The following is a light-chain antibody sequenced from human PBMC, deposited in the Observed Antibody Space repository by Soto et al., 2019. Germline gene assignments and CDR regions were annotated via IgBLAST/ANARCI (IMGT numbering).Light chain of an antibody. V-gene: IGLV2-8*01. CDR3: SSYAGNNIYV. CDR1: SSYVGAYNY. Sequence: QSVLTQPPSASGSAGQSVTISCTGSSSYVGAYNYVAWYQQRPGKAPKLMISDVNKRPSGVPDRFSGSKSGNTASLTVSGLQAEDEADYYCSSYAGNNIYVFGAGTKVTVL. J-gene: IGLJ1*01. CDR2: DVN.